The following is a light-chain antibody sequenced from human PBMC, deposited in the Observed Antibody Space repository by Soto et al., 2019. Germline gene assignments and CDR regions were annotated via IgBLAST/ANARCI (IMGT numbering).Light chain of an antibody. J-gene: IGKJ1*01. CDR2: AAS. CDR1: RDVGSD. V-gene: IGKV1-6*01. CDR3: LQDYGDSWT. Sequence: QMTPSPSSLSASEGEKIIITCRASRDVGSDVSWYQQKPGQAPKLLIYAASNLCTGVPSRFSGSRSGTEFTLTISSLQPEDFASYYCLQDYGDSWTFGQGTKVDI.